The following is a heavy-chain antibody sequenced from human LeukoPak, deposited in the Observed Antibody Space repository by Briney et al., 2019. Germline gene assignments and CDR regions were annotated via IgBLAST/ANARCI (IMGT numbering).Heavy chain of an antibody. CDR2: ISYDGSNK. J-gene: IGHJ6*03. CDR3: AGDGSGDPDYYYYYMDV. D-gene: IGHD3-10*01. V-gene: IGHV3-30*01. Sequence: PGRSLRLSCAASGFTFSSYAMHWVRQAPGKGLEWVAVISYDGSNKYYADSVKGRFTISRDNSKNTLYLQMNSLRAEDTAVYYCAGDGSGDPDYYYYYMDVWGKGTTVTVSS. CDR1: GFTFSSYA.